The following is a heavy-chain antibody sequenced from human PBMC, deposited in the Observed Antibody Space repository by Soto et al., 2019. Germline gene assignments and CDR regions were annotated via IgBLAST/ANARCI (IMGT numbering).Heavy chain of an antibody. CDR3: ARGLSSSSQWIYYYYYGMDV. V-gene: IGHV3-33*01. CDR2: IWYDGSNK. D-gene: IGHD6-6*01. Sequence: PGGSLRLSCAASGFTFSSYGMHWVRQAPGKGLEWVAVIWYDGSNKYYADSVKGRFTISRDNSKNTLYLQMNSLRAEDTAVYYCARGLSSSSQWIYYYYYGMDVWGQGTTVTVSS. J-gene: IGHJ6*02. CDR1: GFTFSSYG.